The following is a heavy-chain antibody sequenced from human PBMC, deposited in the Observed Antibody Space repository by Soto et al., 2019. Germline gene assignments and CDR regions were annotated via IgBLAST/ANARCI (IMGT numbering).Heavy chain of an antibody. V-gene: IGHV3-30-3*01. CDR2: ISYDGSNK. CDR3: ARAPTTVTTAYYFDY. Sequence: QVQLVESGGGVVQPGRSLRLSCAASGFTFSNYAMHWVRQAPGKGLEWVAVISYDGSNKYYADSVKGRFTISRDNSKNTLYLQMNSLRAEDTAVYYRARAPTTVTTAYYFDYWGQGTLVTVSS. CDR1: GFTFSNYA. D-gene: IGHD4-17*01. J-gene: IGHJ4*02.